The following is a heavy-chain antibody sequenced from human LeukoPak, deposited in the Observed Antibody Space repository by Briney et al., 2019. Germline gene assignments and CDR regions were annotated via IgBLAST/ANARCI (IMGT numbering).Heavy chain of an antibody. J-gene: IGHJ4*02. D-gene: IGHD6-6*01. CDR1: GGTFSSYA. CDR2: IIPIFGTA. Sequence: SVKVSCKASGGTFSSYAISWVRQAPGQGLEWMGRIIPIFGTANYAQKFQGRVTITTDESTSTAYMELSSRRSEDTAVYYCAREPGRGIAARPEDYWGQGTLVTVSS. V-gene: IGHV1-69*05. CDR3: AREPGRGIAARPEDY.